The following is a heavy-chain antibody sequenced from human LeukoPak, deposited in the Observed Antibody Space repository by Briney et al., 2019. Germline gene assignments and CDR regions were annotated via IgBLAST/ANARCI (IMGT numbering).Heavy chain of an antibody. J-gene: IGHJ4*02. CDR1: AFTFSRYW. CDR3: AKEGFDS. CDR2: IKQDGSET. V-gene: IGHV3-7*03. Sequence: GGSLRLSCAASAFTFSRYWMSWVRQAPGKGLEWVANIKQDGSETYYVDSVKGRFTISRDNAKNSLHLQMNSLRAEDTAVYYCAKEGFDSWGQGTLVTVSS.